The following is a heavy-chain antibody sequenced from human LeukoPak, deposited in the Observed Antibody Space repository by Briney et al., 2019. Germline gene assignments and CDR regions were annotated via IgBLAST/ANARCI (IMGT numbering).Heavy chain of an antibody. CDR1: GYTFTGYY. D-gene: IGHD6-19*01. J-gene: IGHJ4*02. CDR2: INPSSGTT. V-gene: IGHV1-2*02. CDR3: ARVGAVAGPFDY. Sequence: ASVKVSCKASGYTFTGYYMHWVRQAPGQGLEWMAWINPSSGTTNYAQKFHGRVTMTRDTSISTAYMELTSLRSDDTAMYYCARVGAVAGPFDYWGQGTLVTVSS.